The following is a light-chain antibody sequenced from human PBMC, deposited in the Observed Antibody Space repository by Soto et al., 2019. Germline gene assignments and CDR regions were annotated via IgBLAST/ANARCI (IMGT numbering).Light chain of an antibody. CDR2: KAS. CDR1: QDIITW. Sequence: DIQMTQSPSTLSASVGDRVTITCRASQDIITWLAWFQQKPGKAPKLLIYKASSLQTGVPSRFSGSGYGTEFTLTISSLQPDDFATYYCQQYNSHYTFGQGTKLEIK. V-gene: IGKV1-5*03. J-gene: IGKJ2*01. CDR3: QQYNSHYT.